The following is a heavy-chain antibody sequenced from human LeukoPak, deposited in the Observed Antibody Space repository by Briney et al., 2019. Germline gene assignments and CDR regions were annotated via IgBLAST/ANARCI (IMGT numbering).Heavy chain of an antibody. CDR2: ISYDGSNK. V-gene: IGHV3-30*03. Sequence: GGSLRLSCAASGFTFSSYGIHWVRQAPGKGLEWVAVISYDGSNKYNVDSVRGRFTISRDNSKSTLYLQMNSLRAEDTAVYYCARGGRGVWGSLDYWGQGTLVTVSS. J-gene: IGHJ4*02. D-gene: IGHD3-16*01. CDR3: ARGGRGVWGSLDY. CDR1: GFTFSSYG.